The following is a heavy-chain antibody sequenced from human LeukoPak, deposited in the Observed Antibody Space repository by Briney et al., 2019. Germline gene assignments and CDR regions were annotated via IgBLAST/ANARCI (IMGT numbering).Heavy chain of an antibody. V-gene: IGHV4-34*01. CDR2: INHSGST. CDR1: GGSFSGYY. Sequence: PSETLSLTCAVYGGSFSGYYWSRIRQPPGKGLEWIGEINHSGSTNYNPSLKSRVTISVDTSKNQFSLKLSSVTAADTAVYYCARQLTYYYDSSGYQLDYWGQGTLVTVSS. J-gene: IGHJ4*02. D-gene: IGHD3-22*01. CDR3: ARQLTYYYDSSGYQLDY.